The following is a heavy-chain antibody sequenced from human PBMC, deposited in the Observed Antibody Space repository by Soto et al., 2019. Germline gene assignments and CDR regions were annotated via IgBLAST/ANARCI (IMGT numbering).Heavy chain of an antibody. CDR3: ARDGDVLRFLEWLLPGYYGMDV. D-gene: IGHD3-3*01. CDR2: INPSGGST. CDR1: GYTFTSYY. Sequence: GASVKVSCKASGYTFTSYYMHWVRQAPGQGLEWMGIINPSGGSTSYAQKFQGRVTMTRDTSTSTVYMELSSLRSEDTAVYYCARDGDVLRFLEWLLPGYYGMDVWGQGTTVTVSS. J-gene: IGHJ6*02. V-gene: IGHV1-46*01.